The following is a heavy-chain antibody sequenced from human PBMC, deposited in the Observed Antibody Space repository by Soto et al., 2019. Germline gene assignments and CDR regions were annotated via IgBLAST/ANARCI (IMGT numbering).Heavy chain of an antibody. J-gene: IGHJ4*01. Sequence: SGPTLVNPTQTLTLTCSFSGFSLSTSGVGVGWIRQPPGKALEWLALIYWDDDKRYSPSLKSRLTITKDTSKAQEVLAMTNVDPVDTATYYCAHLLGGCSSTGCSPLSFDYWGLGTLVTVSS. CDR3: AHLLGGCSSTGCSPLSFDY. CDR1: GFSLSTSGVG. CDR2: IYWDDDK. D-gene: IGHD2-2*01. V-gene: IGHV2-5*02.